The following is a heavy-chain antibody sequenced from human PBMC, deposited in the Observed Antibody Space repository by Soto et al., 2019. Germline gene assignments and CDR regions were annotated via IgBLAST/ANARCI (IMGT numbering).Heavy chain of an antibody. CDR2: ISYDGSNR. Sequence: GGSLRLSCAASGFTFSNYGMHWVRQAPGKGLEWVAVISYDGSNRYYADSVKGRFTISRDNSKNTLYLQMDSLRAEDTAVYYCAKERSTGWYYFDFWGQGALVTVSS. D-gene: IGHD6-19*01. CDR3: AKERSTGWYYFDF. V-gene: IGHV3-30*18. J-gene: IGHJ4*02. CDR1: GFTFSNYG.